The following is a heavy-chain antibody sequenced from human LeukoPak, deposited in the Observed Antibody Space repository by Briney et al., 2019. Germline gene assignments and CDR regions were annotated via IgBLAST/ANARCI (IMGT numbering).Heavy chain of an antibody. CDR3: TKDMTTAPNDAFDI. D-gene: IGHD4-17*01. V-gene: IGHV3-9*01. Sequence: PGGSLRLSCAGAGFTFDDYAMHWVRQAPGKGLEWVSGISWNSGKTAYADSVKGRFTISRDNAKDSLYLQMNSLRAEDTALYYCTKDMTTAPNDAFDIWGQGTMVTVSS. CDR2: ISWNSGKT. CDR1: GFTFDDYA. J-gene: IGHJ3*02.